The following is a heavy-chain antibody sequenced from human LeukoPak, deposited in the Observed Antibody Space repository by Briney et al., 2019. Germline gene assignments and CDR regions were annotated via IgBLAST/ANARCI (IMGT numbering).Heavy chain of an antibody. J-gene: IGHJ2*01. CDR1: SASISSYY. CDR2: ISYIGST. V-gene: IGHV4-59*08. Sequence: DPSETLSLTCTVSSASISSYYWSWIRQPPGKGLEWIGYISYIGSTNYNPSLKSRVTISVDTSKNQFSLKLSSVTAADTAVYYCARAVGVGRGTYFDLWGRGTLVTVSS. CDR3: ARAVGVGRGTYFDL. D-gene: IGHD1-1*01.